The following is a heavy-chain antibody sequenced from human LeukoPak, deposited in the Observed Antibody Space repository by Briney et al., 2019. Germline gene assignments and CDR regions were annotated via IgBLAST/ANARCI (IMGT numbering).Heavy chain of an antibody. D-gene: IGHD3-9*01. CDR1: GRSISSHY. J-gene: IGHJ5*02. CDR3: ASTPYYDILTGYYNSPDWFDP. V-gene: IGHV4-59*11. CDR2: IYYSGST. Sequence: PSETLSLTCTVSGRSISSHYWSWIRQPPEKGREWIGYIYYSGSTNYNTSLKSRVTISVDTSKNQFSLKLSSVTAADTAVYYCASTPYYDILTGYYNSPDWFDPWGQGTLVTVSS.